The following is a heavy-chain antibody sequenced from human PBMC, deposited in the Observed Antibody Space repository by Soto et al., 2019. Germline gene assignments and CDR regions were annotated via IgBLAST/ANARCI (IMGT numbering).Heavy chain of an antibody. CDR2: ISAYNGNT. CDR3: ARVGCSSTSCYSECNWFDP. V-gene: IGHV1-18*01. J-gene: IGHJ5*02. CDR1: GYTFTSYG. Sequence: GASVKVSCKASGYTFTSYGISWVRQAPGQGLEWMGWISAYNGNTNYAQKLQGRVTMTTDTSTSTAYMELRSLRSDDTAVYYCARVGCSSTSCYSECNWFDPWGQGTLVTVSS. D-gene: IGHD2-2*01.